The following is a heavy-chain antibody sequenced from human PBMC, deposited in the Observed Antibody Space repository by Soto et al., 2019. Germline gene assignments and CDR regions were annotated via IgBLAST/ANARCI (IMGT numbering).Heavy chain of an antibody. D-gene: IGHD4-17*01. J-gene: IGHJ4*02. CDR1: GFTFYDYA. CDR2: ISWNSDKK. V-gene: IGHV3-9*01. Sequence: EVQLVESGGGLAQPGKSLRLSCVASGFTFYDYAMHWVRQVPGKGLEWVSGISWNSDKKGYADSVKGRFTISRDNAKNSLYLEMNSLRGEDTAFYYCARTTWGYGEPFASWGRGTLVTVSS. CDR3: ARTTWGYGEPFAS.